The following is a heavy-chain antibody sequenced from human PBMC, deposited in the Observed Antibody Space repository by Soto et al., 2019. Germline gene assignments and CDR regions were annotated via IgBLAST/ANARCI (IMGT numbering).Heavy chain of an antibody. D-gene: IGHD1-26*01. V-gene: IGHV3-64*01. CDR3: ARGLGEYFVC. J-gene: IGHJ4*02. CDR2: ISSNGGST. CDR1: GFTFSSYA. Sequence: EVQLVESGGGLVQPGGSLRLSCAASGFTFSSYAMHLVRQSPGKGLEYVSAISSNGGSTYYANSVKGRFSISRDNSKLTVYIEMGILRAEGMGGYYCARGLGEYFVCWDEVNLV.